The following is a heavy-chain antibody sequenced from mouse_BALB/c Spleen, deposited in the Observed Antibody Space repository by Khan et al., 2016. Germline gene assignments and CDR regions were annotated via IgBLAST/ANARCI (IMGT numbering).Heavy chain of an antibody. J-gene: IGHJ2*01. D-gene: IGHD2-1*01. V-gene: IGHV5-6-5*01. Sequence: EVELVESGGGLVKPGGSLKLSCAAAGFTFRNYAMSWVRQTPEKRLAWVASISTGDSTYYGDSVKGRFTISRDNARNILYLQMSSLRSEDTAMFYGGREDVGNYGDYFDYWGQGTTLTVSS. CDR1: GFTFRNYA. CDR3: GREDVGNYGDYFDY. CDR2: ISTGDST.